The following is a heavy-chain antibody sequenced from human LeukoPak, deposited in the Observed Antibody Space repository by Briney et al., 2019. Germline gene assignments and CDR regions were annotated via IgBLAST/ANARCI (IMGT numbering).Heavy chain of an antibody. Sequence: GGSLRLSCAASGFTFSSYEMNWVRQAPGKGLEWVSYISSSGSTIYYADSEKGRFTISRDNAKNSLYLQMNSLRAEDTAVYYCARDHRRVRGVTPYGMDVWGQGTTVTVSS. CDR2: ISSSGSTI. D-gene: IGHD3-10*01. J-gene: IGHJ6*02. CDR1: GFTFSSYE. V-gene: IGHV3-48*03. CDR3: ARDHRRVRGVTPYGMDV.